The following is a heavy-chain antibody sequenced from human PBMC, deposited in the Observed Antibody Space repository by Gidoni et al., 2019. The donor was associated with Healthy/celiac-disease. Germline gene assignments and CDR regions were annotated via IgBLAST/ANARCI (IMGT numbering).Heavy chain of an antibody. J-gene: IGHJ6*02. V-gene: IGHV3-53*01. Sequence: EVQLVESGGGLIQPGGSLRLSCAASGFTVSSNYMSWVRQAPGKGLEWVSVIYSGGSTYYADSVKGRFTISRDNSKNTLYLQMNSLRAEDTAVYYCASRYCSSTSCYFLFEGGGMDVWGQGTTVTVSS. CDR2: IYSGGST. D-gene: IGHD2-2*01. CDR1: GFTVSSNY. CDR3: ASRYCSSTSCYFLFEGGGMDV.